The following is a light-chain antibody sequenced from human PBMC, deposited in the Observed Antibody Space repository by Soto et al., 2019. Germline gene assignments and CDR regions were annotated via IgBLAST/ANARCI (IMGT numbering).Light chain of an antibody. CDR1: SSDVGAYNS. J-gene: IGLJ3*02. CDR2: EVS. V-gene: IGLV2-14*01. Sequence: QSVLTQPASVSGSPGQSITLSCTGTSSDVGAYNSVSWYQQHTGNAPKLMIYEVSYRTAGGSDRFSGSRSGNTASQTISGILDEDEAAYYCSSYTSSTTRVFGGGTKLTVL. CDR3: SSYTSSTTRV.